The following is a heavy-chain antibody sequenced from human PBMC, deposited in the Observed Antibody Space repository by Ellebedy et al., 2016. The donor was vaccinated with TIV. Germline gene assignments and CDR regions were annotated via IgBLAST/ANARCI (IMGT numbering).Heavy chain of an antibody. CDR1: GYTFTGGYY. D-gene: IGHD2-15*01. Sequence: ASVKVSXKASGYTFTGGYYMHWVRQAPGQGPEWLGVINPRDGGPTFAPKFQGRVSMTRDTSTNTFYMELSSLRSDDTAVYFCARQQLPPDYCSGGTCYFFDYWGQGTQVTVSS. V-gene: IGHV1-46*01. CDR2: INPRDGGP. J-gene: IGHJ4*02. CDR3: ARQQLPPDYCSGGTCYFFDY.